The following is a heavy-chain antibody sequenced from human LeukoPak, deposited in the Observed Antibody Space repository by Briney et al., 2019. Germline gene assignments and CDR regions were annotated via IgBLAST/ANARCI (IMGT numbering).Heavy chain of an antibody. CDR1: GFTFSSYS. V-gene: IGHV3-21*01. Sequence: GGSLRLSCAASGFTFSSYSMTWVRQAPGKGLEWVSSISSSSSYIYYADSVKGRFTISRDNAKNSLYLQMNSLRAEDTAVYYCARPPYGDYETNWFDPWGQGTLVTVSS. J-gene: IGHJ5*02. CDR3: ARPPYGDYETNWFDP. D-gene: IGHD4-17*01. CDR2: ISSSSSYI.